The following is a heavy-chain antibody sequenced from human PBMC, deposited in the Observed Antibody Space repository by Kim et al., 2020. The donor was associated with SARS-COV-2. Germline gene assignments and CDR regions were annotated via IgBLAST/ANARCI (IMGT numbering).Heavy chain of an antibody. CDR2: INHSGST. V-gene: IGHV4-34*01. CDR1: GGSFSGYY. CDR3: ARGPPVYDNAFDI. J-gene: IGHJ3*02. Sequence: SETLSLTCAVYGGSFSGYYWSWIRQLPGKGLEWIGEINHSGSTNYTPSLKSRVTISVDTSKNQFSLKLSSVTAPDTAVYYCARGPPVYDNAFDIWGQGTMVTDSS. D-gene: IGHD3-22*01.